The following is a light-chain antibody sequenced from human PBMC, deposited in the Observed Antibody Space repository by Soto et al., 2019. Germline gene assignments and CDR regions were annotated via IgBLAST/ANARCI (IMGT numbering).Light chain of an antibody. Sequence: QAVVTQPPSASGTPGQRVTISCSGSSSNIGSNYVYWYQQLPGTAPKLLIYRNNQRPSGVPDRFSGSKSGTSASLAISGLQAEDEADYYCAACDDSLSGPVFGGGTKLTVL. CDR3: AACDDSLSGPV. CDR2: RNN. J-gene: IGLJ2*01. CDR1: SSNIGSNY. V-gene: IGLV1-47*01.